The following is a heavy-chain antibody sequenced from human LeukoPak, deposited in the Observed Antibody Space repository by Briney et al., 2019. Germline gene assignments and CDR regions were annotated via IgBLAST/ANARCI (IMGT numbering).Heavy chain of an antibody. CDR2: TYYRSKWYN. CDR3: ARVHHYYGSGSYCTFDY. Sequence: SQTLSLTCAISGDSVSSNSAAWNWIRQSPSRGLEWLGRTYYRSKWYNDYAVSVKSRITINPDTSKNQFSLQLNSVTPEDTAVYYCARVHHYYGSGSYCTFDYWGQGTLVTVSS. J-gene: IGHJ4*02. CDR1: GDSVSSNSAA. D-gene: IGHD3-10*01. V-gene: IGHV6-1*01.